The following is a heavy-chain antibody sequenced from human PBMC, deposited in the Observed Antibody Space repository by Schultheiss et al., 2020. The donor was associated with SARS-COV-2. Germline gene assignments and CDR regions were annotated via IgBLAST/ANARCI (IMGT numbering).Heavy chain of an antibody. V-gene: IGHV4-59*08. J-gene: IGHJ5*02. D-gene: IGHD3-16*01. CDR2: IYYSGST. Sequence: SQTLSLTCSVSGGSINGFYWSWIRQPPGKGLEWIGYIYYSGSTNYNPSLKSRVTISVDTSKNQFSLKLSSVTAADTAVYYCARVSHDRLGGFDPWGQGTLVTVSS. CDR1: GGSINGFY. CDR3: ARVSHDRLGGFDP.